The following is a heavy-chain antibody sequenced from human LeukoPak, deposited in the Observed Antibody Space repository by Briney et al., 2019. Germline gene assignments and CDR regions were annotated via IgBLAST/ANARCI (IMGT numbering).Heavy chain of an antibody. CDR1: AYPFTDYW. CDR2: IYPGDSDT. J-gene: IGHJ4*02. D-gene: IGHD1-26*01. Sequence: GESLKISCRGSAYPFTDYWIGWVRQMPGIGLEWTGRIYPGDSDTRYSPSFQGQVTISADKSITTAYLQWSSLKASDTAIYYCMRISYSGTYSDYWGQGTLVTVSS. V-gene: IGHV5-51*01. CDR3: MRISYSGTYSDY.